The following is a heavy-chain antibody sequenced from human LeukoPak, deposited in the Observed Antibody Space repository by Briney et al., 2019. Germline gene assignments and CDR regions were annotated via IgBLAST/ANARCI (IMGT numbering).Heavy chain of an antibody. CDR1: GFTFSSYS. J-gene: IGHJ3*02. CDR3: ARSRYYDILTGRDAFDI. Sequence: PGGSLRLSCAASGFTFSSYSMNWVRQAPGKGLEWVSSISSSSSYIYYADSVKGRFTISRDNAKNSLYLQMNSLRAEDTAVYYCARSRYYDILTGRDAFDISGQGTMVTVSS. V-gene: IGHV3-21*01. CDR2: ISSSSSYI. D-gene: IGHD3-9*01.